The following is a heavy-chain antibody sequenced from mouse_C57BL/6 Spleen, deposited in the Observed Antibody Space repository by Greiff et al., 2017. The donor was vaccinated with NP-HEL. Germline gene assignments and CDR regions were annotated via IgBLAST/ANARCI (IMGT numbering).Heavy chain of an antibody. CDR3: ARGTVVANYAMDY. V-gene: IGHV1-80*01. D-gene: IGHD1-1*01. CDR2: IYPGDGDT. J-gene: IGHJ4*01. CDR1: GYAFSSYW. Sequence: VQLQQSGAELVKPGASVKISCKASGYAFSSYWMNWVKQRPGKGLEWIGQIYPGDGDTNYNGKFKGKATLTADKSSSTAYMQLSSLTSEDSAVYFCARGTVVANYAMDYWGQGTSVTVSS.